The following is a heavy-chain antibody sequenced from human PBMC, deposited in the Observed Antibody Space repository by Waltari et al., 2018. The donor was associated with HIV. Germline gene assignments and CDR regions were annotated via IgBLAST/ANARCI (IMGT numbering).Heavy chain of an antibody. V-gene: IGHV4-59*01. D-gene: IGHD6-19*01. CDR2: IYYSGST. CDR3: SRYIAVAGLDY. Sequence: QVQLQESGPGLVKPSETLSLTCTVSGGSISSYSWSWSRQPPGKGLEWIGYIYYSGSTNYNPSLKSRVTISVDTSKNQFSLKLSSVTAADTAVYYCSRYIAVAGLDYWGQGTLVTVSS. J-gene: IGHJ4*02. CDR1: GGSISSYS.